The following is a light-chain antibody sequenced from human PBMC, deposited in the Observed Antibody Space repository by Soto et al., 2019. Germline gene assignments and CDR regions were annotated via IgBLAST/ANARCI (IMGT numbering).Light chain of an antibody. CDR1: SSDVGAYKY. CDR3: TSYVGSDIWV. V-gene: IGLV2-8*01. J-gene: IGLJ3*02. Sequence: QSALTQPPSASGSPGQSVTISCTGTSSDVGAYKYVSWYQQYPGKAPKLMIYEVIKRPSGVPDRFSGSKSGNTASLTGSGLQAEDEADYYCTSYVGSDIWVFGGGTKLTVL. CDR2: EVI.